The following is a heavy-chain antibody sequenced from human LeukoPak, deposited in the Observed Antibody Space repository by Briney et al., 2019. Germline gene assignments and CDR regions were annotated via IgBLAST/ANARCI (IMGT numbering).Heavy chain of an antibody. J-gene: IGHJ4*02. CDR1: GGSFSGYY. Sequence: SETLSLTCAVYGGSFSGYYWSWIRQPPGKGLEWIGEINHSGSTNYNPSLKSRVTISVDTSKNQFSLKLSSVTAADTAVYYCARAKYYYGLGSSRSPYYFDYWGQGTLVTVSS. V-gene: IGHV4-34*01. D-gene: IGHD3-10*01. CDR2: INHSGST. CDR3: ARAKYYYGLGSSRSPYYFDY.